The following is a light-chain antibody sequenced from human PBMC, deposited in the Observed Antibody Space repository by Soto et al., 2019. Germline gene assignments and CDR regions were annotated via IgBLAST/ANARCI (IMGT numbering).Light chain of an antibody. Sequence: QPVSVSGSPGQSITISCTGTSSDVGGYNYVSWYQQHPGKAPKLMIYDVSNRPSGVSNRFSGSKSGNTASLTMSGLQAEDEADYYCSSYTSSNTLVFGGGTKLTVL. CDR3: SSYTSSNTLV. CDR1: SSDVGGYNY. V-gene: IGLV2-14*01. CDR2: DVS. J-gene: IGLJ2*01.